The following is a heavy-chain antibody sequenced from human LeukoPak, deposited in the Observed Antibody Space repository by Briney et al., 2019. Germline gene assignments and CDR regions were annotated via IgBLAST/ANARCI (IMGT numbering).Heavy chain of an antibody. D-gene: IGHD3-10*01. J-gene: IGHJ5*02. CDR3: ARLGMVRGRGRFDP. Sequence: SETLSLTCTVSGGSISSYYWSWIRQPPGKGLEWIGYIYYSGSTNYNPSLKSRVTISVDTSKNQFSLKLSSVTAADTAVYYCARLGMVRGRGRFDPWGQGTLVTVSS. V-gene: IGHV4-59*08. CDR1: GGSISSYY. CDR2: IYYSGST.